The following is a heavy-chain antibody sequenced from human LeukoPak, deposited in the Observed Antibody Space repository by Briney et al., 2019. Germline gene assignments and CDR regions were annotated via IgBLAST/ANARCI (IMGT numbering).Heavy chain of an antibody. CDR2: ISSSGSTI. J-gene: IGHJ3*02. CDR3: AREYGAFDI. V-gene: IGHV3-11*01. Sequence: GGSLRLSCAASGFTFNIAWMSWVRQAPGKGLEWVSYISSSGSTIYYADSVKGRFTISRDNAKNSLYLQMNSLRAEDTAVYYCAREYGAFDIWGQGTMVTVSS. CDR1: GFTFNIAW. D-gene: IGHD2-8*01.